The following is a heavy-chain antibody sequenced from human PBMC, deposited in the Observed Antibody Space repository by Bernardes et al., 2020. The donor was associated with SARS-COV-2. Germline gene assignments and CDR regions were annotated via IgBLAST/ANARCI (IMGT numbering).Heavy chain of an antibody. D-gene: IGHD2-15*01. CDR2: FDPEDGET. CDR1: GYTLTELS. V-gene: IGHV1-24*01. CDR3: ATGPGYCSGGSCGYWFDP. J-gene: IGHJ5*02. Sequence: VKVSCKVSGYTLTELSMHWVRQAPGKGLEWMGGFDPEDGETIYAQQFQGRVTMTEDTSTDTAYMELSSLRSEDTAVYYCATGPGYCSGGSCGYWFDPWGQGTLVTVSS.